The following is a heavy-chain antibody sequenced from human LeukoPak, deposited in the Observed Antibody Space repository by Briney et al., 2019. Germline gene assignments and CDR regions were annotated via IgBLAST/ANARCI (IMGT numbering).Heavy chain of an antibody. CDR2: IKQDGSEK. D-gene: IGHD3-22*01. CDR3: ARLFYYDSSGVYGMDV. V-gene: IGHV3-7*01. J-gene: IGHJ6*02. Sequence: GGSLRLSCAASGFTFSSYWMSWVRQAPGKGLEWVANIKQDGSEKYYVDSVKGRFTISRDNAKNSLYLQMNSLRVEDTAVYYCARLFYYDSSGVYGMDVWGQGTTVTVSS. CDR1: GFTFSSYW.